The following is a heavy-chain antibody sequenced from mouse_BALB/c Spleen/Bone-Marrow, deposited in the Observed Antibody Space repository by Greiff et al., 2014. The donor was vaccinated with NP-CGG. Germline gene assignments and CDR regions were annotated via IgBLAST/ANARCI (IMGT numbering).Heavy chain of an antibody. Sequence: EVQRVESGGGLVQPGGSLRLSCATSGFTFIDYYMNWVRQAPGKALEGLGFIRNKAIGYTTEYSATVKGRFTISTNNSQSNLCLQMTALTAVDSATYSCAKEGGYYVRFAYWGQGTLVTVSA. D-gene: IGHD2-3*01. CDR3: AKEGGYYVRFAY. CDR2: IRNKAIGYTT. J-gene: IGHJ3*01. CDR1: GFTFIDYY. V-gene: IGHV7-3*02.